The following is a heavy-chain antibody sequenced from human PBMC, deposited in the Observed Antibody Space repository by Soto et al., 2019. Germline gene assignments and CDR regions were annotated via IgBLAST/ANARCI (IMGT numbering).Heavy chain of an antibody. D-gene: IGHD3-3*01. J-gene: IGHJ6*02. Sequence: GASVKVSCKASGGTFSSYAISSVRQAPGQGLEWMGGIIPIFGTANYAQKFQGRVTITADESTSTAYMELSSLRSEDTAVYYCARVDYDFWSGYYDYYYGMDVWGQGTTVTVSS. CDR2: IIPIFGTA. CDR1: GGTFSSYA. CDR3: ARVDYDFWSGYYDYYYGMDV. V-gene: IGHV1-69*13.